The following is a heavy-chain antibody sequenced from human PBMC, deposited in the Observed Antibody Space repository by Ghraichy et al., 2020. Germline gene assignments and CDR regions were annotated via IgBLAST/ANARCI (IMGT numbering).Heavy chain of an antibody. D-gene: IGHD6-13*01. CDR2: ISYDGSNK. CDR1: GFTFSSYA. V-gene: IGHV3-30-3*01. Sequence: GGSLRLSCAASGFTFSSYAMHWVRQAPGKGLEWVAVISYDGSNKYYADSVKGRFTISRDNSKNTLYLQMNSLRAEDTAVYYCARDQRIAAAGTGYYGMDVWGQGTTVTVSS. CDR3: ARDQRIAAAGTGYYGMDV. J-gene: IGHJ6*02.